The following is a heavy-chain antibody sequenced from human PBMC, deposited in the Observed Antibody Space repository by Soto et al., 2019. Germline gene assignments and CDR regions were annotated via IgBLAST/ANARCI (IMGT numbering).Heavy chain of an antibody. V-gene: IGHV3-23*01. CDR2: ISGSGGST. J-gene: IGHJ3*02. CDR1: GFTFSSYA. CDR3: AKEAYDYYGSGSDDAFDI. D-gene: IGHD3-10*01. Sequence: EVQLLESGGGLVQPGGSLRLSCAASGFTFSSYAMSWVRQAPGKGLEWVSAISGSGGSTYYADSVKGRFTISRDNSKNTLYLQMNSLRAEDTAVYYCAKEAYDYYGSGSDDAFDIWGQGTMVTVSS.